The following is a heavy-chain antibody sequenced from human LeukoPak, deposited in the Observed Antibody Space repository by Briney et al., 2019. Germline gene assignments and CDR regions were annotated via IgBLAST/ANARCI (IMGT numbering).Heavy chain of an antibody. Sequence: PRASVKVSCKASGYTFTGYYMHWVRQAPGQGLEWMGRINPNSGGTNYAQKFQGRVTMTRDTSTSTAYMELSRLRSDDTAVYYCARVVPAARRAYYYYYYGMDVWGQGTTVTVSS. CDR1: GYTFTGYY. V-gene: IGHV1-2*06. CDR2: INPNSGGT. CDR3: ARVVPAARRAYYYYYYGMDV. D-gene: IGHD2-2*01. J-gene: IGHJ6*02.